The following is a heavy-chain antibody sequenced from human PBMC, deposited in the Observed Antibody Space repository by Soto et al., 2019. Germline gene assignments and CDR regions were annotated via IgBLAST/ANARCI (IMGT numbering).Heavy chain of an antibody. Sequence: SETLSRTCTVSGGSISSRSYYRAWIRQPPGKGLEWIATIYYNGNTYYNPSLKSRATISVDASENRFSLKLRSVTAADTAVYYCARGFGGYSWFDPWGQGTLVTVSS. V-gene: IGHV4-39*02. J-gene: IGHJ5*02. CDR2: IYYNGNT. CDR3: ARGFGGYSWFDP. D-gene: IGHD3-22*01. CDR1: GGSISSRSYY.